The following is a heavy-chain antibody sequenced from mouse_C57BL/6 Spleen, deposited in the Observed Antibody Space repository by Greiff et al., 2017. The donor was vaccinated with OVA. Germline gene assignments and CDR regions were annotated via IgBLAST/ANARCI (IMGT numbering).Heavy chain of an antibody. J-gene: IGHJ2*01. CDR3: ARRGVTTVVATDFDY. CDR2: IYPGDGDT. D-gene: IGHD1-1*01. Sequence: VQLQQSGAELVKPGASVKISCKASGYAFSSYWMNWVKQRPGKGLEWIGQIYPGDGDTNYNGKFKGKATLTADKSSSTAYMQLSSLTSEGSAVYFCARRGVTTVVATDFDYWGQGTTLTVSS. CDR1: GYAFSSYW. V-gene: IGHV1-80*01.